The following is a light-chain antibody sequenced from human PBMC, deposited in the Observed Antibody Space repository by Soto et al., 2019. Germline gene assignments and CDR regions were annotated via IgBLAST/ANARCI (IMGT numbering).Light chain of an antibody. CDR1: QSVSSY. Sequence: EIVLTQSPATLSLSPVEIATLSCRASQSVSSYLAWYQQKPGQAPRLLIYDASNRATGIPARFSGSGSGTDFTLTISSLEPEDFAVYYCQQRSNWPPYTFGQGTKLEIK. CDR3: QQRSNWPPYT. J-gene: IGKJ2*01. CDR2: DAS. V-gene: IGKV3-11*01.